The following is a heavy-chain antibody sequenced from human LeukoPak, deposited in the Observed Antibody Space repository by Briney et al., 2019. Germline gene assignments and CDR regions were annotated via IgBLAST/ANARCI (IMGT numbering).Heavy chain of an antibody. D-gene: IGHD3-3*01. J-gene: IGHJ4*02. CDR2: IYPGDSDT. CDR3: ARQSRITIFGVIFYFFDY. Sequence: GESLKISCKGSGYSFTSYWFGWVRQMPGKGLEWMGIIYPGDSDTRYSPSFQGQVTISADKSISTAYLQWSRLKASDTAMYYCARQSRITIFGVIFYFFDYWGQGTLVTVSS. V-gene: IGHV5-51*01. CDR1: GYSFTSYW.